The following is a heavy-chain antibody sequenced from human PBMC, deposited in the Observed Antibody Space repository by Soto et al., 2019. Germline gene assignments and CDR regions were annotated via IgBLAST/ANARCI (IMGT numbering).Heavy chain of an antibody. CDR2: ISSSSSYI. J-gene: IGHJ4*02. CDR1: GFTFSSYS. Sequence: GGSLRLSCAASGFTFSSYSMNWVRQAPGKGLEWVSSISSSSSYIYYADSVKGRFTISRDNAKNSLYLQMNSLRAEDTAVYYCARGRKDDDPFDYWGQGTLVTVSS. CDR3: ARGRKDDDPFDY. D-gene: IGHD1-1*01. V-gene: IGHV3-21*01.